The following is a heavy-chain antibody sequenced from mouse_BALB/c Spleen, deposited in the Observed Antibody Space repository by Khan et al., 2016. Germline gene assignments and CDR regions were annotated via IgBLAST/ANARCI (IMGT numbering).Heavy chain of an antibody. Sequence: QVQLQQSGAELARPGASVKLSCKASGYTFTSYWMQWVKQRPGQGLEWIGAIYPGDGDTRYTQKFKGKATLTADKSSSTAYMQLSSLASEDAAVYYCAREGYGNYYFDNWGQGTTLTVSS. D-gene: IGHD2-10*02. CDR1: GYTFTSYW. V-gene: IGHV1-87*01. CDR3: AREGYGNYYFDN. J-gene: IGHJ2*01. CDR2: IYPGDGDT.